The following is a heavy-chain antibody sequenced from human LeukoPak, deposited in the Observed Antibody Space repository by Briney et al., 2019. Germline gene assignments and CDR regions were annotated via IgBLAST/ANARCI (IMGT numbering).Heavy chain of an antibody. CDR2: TYYRSKWYN. J-gene: IGHJ4*02. V-gene: IGHV6-1*01. CDR1: GDSVSSNSAA. CDR3: ASAPEAYCSGGSCHPGDYFDY. D-gene: IGHD2-15*01. Sequence: SQTLSLTCAISGDSVSSNSAAWNWIRQSPSRGLEWLGRTYYRSKWYNDYAVSVKSRITINPDTSKNQFSLQLNSVTPEDTAVYYCASAPEAYCSGGSCHPGDYFDYWGQGTLVTVSS.